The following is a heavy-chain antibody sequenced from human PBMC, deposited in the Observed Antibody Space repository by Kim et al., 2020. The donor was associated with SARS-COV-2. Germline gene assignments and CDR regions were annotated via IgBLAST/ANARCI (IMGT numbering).Heavy chain of an antibody. CDR1: GFTFSNYG. V-gene: IGHV3-30*03. CDR3: ARDPYCPGGSCYNPDY. J-gene: IGHJ4*02. D-gene: IGHD2-15*01. Sequence: GGSLRLSCEASGFTFSNYGMHWVRQAPGKGLEWLAVISKDGTTKYYGESVKGRFTLSRDNSKNSLYLDMNTLRPEDSAVYYCARDPYCPGGSCYNPDYWGQGTQVTVSS. CDR2: ISKDGTTK.